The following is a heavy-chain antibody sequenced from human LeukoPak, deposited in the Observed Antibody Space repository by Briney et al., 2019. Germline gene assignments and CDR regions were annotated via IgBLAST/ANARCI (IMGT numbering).Heavy chain of an antibody. CDR3: ARAQLWFGELNWFDP. D-gene: IGHD3-10*01. CDR2: IYYSGST. J-gene: IGHJ5*02. CDR1: SGSISSGGYY. Sequence: SQTLSLTCTVSSGSISSGGYYWSWIRQHPGKGLEWIGYIYYSGSTYYNPSLKSRVTISVDTSKNQFSLKLSSVTAADTAVYYCARAQLWFGELNWFDPWGQGTLVTVSS. V-gene: IGHV4-31*03.